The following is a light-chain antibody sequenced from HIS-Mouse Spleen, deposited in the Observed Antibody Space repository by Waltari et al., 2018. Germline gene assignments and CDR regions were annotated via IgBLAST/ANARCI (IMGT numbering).Light chain of an antibody. CDR1: SLRSHY. CDR3: NSRDSSGNHWV. CDR2: GKN. V-gene: IGLV3-19*01. Sequence: SSELTQDPAVSVALGQTVRITCQGDSLRSHYASLYQTKPGQAPVLVIYGKNNRPSGIPDRFSGSSSGNTASLTITGAQAEDEADYYCNSRDSSGNHWVFGGGTKLTVL. J-gene: IGLJ3*02.